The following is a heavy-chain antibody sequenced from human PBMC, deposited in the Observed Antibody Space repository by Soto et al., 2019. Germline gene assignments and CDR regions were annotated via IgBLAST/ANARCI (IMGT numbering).Heavy chain of an antibody. D-gene: IGHD4-4*01. Sequence: QVQLVESGGGVVQPGRSLRLACAASGFTFSTYGMHWVRQAPGKGLEWVAVIWYDGSNEYYPDSVKGRFTISRDNSRNTLFLQMSSLRVEDTAVYYCAIGVDPGDYSLSYLHPWGQGTLVTVSS. CDR3: AIGVDPGDYSLSYLHP. CDR2: IWYDGSNE. V-gene: IGHV3-33*03. J-gene: IGHJ5*02. CDR1: GFTFSTYG.